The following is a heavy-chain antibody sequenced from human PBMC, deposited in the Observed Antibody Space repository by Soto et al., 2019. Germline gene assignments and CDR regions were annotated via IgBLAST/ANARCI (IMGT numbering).Heavy chain of an antibody. D-gene: IGHD3-3*01. V-gene: IGHV3-30-3*01. CDR1: GFTFSSYA. CDR2: ISYDGSNK. Sequence: SLRLSCAASGFTFSSYAMHWVRQAPGKGLEWVAVISYDGSNKYYADSVKGRFTISRDNSKNTLYLQMNSLRAEDTAVYYCARDRQIYDFWSEAINYWGQGTLVTV. J-gene: IGHJ4*02. CDR3: ARDRQIYDFWSEAINY.